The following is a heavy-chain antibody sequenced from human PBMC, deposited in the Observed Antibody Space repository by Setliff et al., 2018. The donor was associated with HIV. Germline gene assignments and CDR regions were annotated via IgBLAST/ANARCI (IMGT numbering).Heavy chain of an antibody. D-gene: IGHD1-1*01. J-gene: IGHJ4*02. CDR3: AYSGRQLRGPYFDF. CDR1: GLSLSTSGVG. V-gene: IGHV2-5*01. Sequence: SGPTLVNPTQTLTLTCTFSGLSLSTSGVGVGWIRQSPGKALVWLAFIYWNNNKHYSTSLKSRLTVTKDTSKNRVVFTMTNMDPVDTATYYCAYSGRQLRGPYFDFWGQGTPVTVSS. CDR2: IYWNNNK.